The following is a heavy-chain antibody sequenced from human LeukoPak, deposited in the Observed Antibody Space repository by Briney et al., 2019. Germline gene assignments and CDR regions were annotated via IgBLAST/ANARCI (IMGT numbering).Heavy chain of an antibody. D-gene: IGHD6-13*01. CDR2: IYYSGST. Sequence: SETLSLTCTVSGGSISGYYWNWIRQPPGKGLEWIGYIYYSGSTNYNPSLKSRVTISVDTSKNQFSLKLSSVTAADTAVYYCAREKWGSSWYDFDYWGQGTLVTVSS. CDR3: AREKWGSSWYDFDY. J-gene: IGHJ4*02. V-gene: IGHV4-59*12. CDR1: GGSISGYY.